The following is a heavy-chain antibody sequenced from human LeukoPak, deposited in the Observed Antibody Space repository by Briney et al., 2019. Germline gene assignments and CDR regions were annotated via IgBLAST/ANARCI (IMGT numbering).Heavy chain of an antibody. CDR2: VRSKPNNYAT. CDR1: GFTFSGSA. CDR3: GYSYGYWYFNL. J-gene: IGHJ2*01. D-gene: IGHD5-18*01. Sequence: PGGSLRLSCAASGFTFSGSAIHWVRQASGKGLEWVGLVRSKPNNYATTYAGSVKGRFTMSRDESKNTAYLQMDSLKTEDTAVYFCGYSYGYWYFNLWGRGTLVTVSS. V-gene: IGHV3-73*01.